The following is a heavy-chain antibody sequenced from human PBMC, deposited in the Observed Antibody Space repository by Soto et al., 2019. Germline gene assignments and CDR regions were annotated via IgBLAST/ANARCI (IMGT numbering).Heavy chain of an antibody. CDR1: GDTVSSTRW. CDR2: IYHLGTT. D-gene: IGHD2-15*01. CDR3: SRHYCSGGSCYYYGMDV. Sequence: SETLSLTCTVSGDTVSSTRWWSWVRLSPGRGLEWIGDIYHLGTTNYNPSLKRRVSISLDKSKNQFSLKLTSVTAADTALYYCSRHYCSGGSCYYYGMDVWGQGTTVTVSS. V-gene: IGHV4-4*02. J-gene: IGHJ6*02.